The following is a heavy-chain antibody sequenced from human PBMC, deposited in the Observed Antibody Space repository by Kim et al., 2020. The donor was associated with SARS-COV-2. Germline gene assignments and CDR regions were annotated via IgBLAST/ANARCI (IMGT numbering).Heavy chain of an antibody. D-gene: IGHD3-10*01. J-gene: IGHJ1*01. CDR3: ARRSSNYNWDS. CDR2: IRNNANSYTT. CDR1: GFTFSDHF. V-gene: IGHV3-72*01. Sequence: GGSLRLSCAASGFTFSDHFMDWVRQAPGKGLEWVGRIRNNANSYTTQYAASVRCKITISRDDTKNSLYLQMNSVKMEDTAVYYCARRSSNYNWDSWGQGTPVTVSS.